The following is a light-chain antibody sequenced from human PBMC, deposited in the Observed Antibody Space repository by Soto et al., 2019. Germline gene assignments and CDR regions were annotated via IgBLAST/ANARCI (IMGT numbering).Light chain of an antibody. CDR2: DDR. J-gene: IGLJ2*01. V-gene: IGLV3-21*02. CDR3: QLWDSSSDHVV. Sequence: VLTQPPSVSVAPGQTARITCGGNNIGSKSVHWYQQKPGQAPVLVVYDDRDRPSGIPERFSGSNSGNTATLTISSVEAGDEADYYCQLWDSSSDHVVFGGGTKLTVL. CDR1: NIGSKS.